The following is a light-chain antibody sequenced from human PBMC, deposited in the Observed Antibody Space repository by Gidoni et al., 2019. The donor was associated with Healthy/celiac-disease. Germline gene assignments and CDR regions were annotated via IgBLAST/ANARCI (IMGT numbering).Light chain of an antibody. CDR2: GNS. Sequence: QSVLTQPPSVSGAPGPRVTISCTGSSSNIGAGYDVHWYQPLPGTAPKLLIYGNSNRPSGVPDRFSGSKSGTSASLAITGLQAEDEADYYCQSYDSSLSGPVVFGGGTKLTV. CDR1: SSNIGAGYD. V-gene: IGLV1-40*01. J-gene: IGLJ2*01. CDR3: QSYDSSLSGPVV.